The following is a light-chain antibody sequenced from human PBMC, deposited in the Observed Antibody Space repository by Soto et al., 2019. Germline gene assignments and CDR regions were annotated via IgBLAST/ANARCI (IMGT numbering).Light chain of an antibody. CDR2: PAS. CDR1: QTISVY. V-gene: IGKV1-9*01. Sequence: IQLKPSPSSRSASVGDPVIITCRASQTISVYLNWYQQKPGKAPKLLIYPASTLQSGVPSRFSGSGSGTEFTLTISSLQPEDFATYHCQQVNSYPITFGQGTRMEIK. J-gene: IGKJ5*01. CDR3: QQVNSYPIT.